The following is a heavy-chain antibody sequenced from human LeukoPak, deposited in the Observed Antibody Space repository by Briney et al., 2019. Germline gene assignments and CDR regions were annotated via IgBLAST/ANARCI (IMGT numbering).Heavy chain of an antibody. D-gene: IGHD3-3*01. CDR2: IYSTGSA. CDR1: GASTRSSTYY. V-gene: IGHV4-39*07. J-gene: IGHJ4*02. CDR3: ARGREWLSDY. Sequence: SETLSLTCSVSGASTRSSTYYWGWIRQPPGKGLEWIGSIYSTGSAYYNPSLVSRVTISVDTSKNQFSLKLSSVTAADTAVYYCARGREWLSDYWGQGTLVTVSS.